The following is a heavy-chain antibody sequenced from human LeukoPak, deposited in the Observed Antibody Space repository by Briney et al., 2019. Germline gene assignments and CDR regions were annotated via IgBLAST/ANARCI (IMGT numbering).Heavy chain of an antibody. D-gene: IGHD3-10*01. CDR2: ISGSGGST. V-gene: IGHV3-23*01. CDR1: GFTFSSYA. Sequence: GGSLRLSCAASGFTFSSYAMSWVRQAPGKGLEWVSAISGSGGSTYYADSVKGWFTISRDNSKNTLYLQMNSLRAEDTAVYYCAKDRKVRGDPSRYGMDVWGQGTTVTVSS. CDR3: AKDRKVRGDPSRYGMDV. J-gene: IGHJ6*02.